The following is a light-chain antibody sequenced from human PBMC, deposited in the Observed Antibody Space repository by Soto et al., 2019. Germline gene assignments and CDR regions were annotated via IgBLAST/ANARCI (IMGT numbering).Light chain of an antibody. CDR2: WAS. CDR3: QQYYRPWT. J-gene: IGKJ1*01. V-gene: IGKV4-1*01. Sequence: DIVMTQSPDSLAVSLGEKATINCKSSQSVLYSSNNKNYLAWYQQKPGQHPKLLIYWASTQESGVPDRFSGSGSGTNFTLTISSLQAEDVAVYYCQQYYRPWTFGQGTKVEIK. CDR1: QSVLYSSNNKNY.